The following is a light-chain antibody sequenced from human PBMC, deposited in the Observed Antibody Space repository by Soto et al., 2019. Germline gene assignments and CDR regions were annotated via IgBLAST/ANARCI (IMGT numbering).Light chain of an antibody. CDR2: DVS. CDR1: SSDVGGYNY. V-gene: IGLV2-14*01. J-gene: IGLJ1*01. Sequence: QSALTQPASVSGSPGQSITISCTGTSSDVGGYNYVSWYQQHPGKAPKLMIYDVSNRPSGVSNRFSGSKSGNTASLTISGLPAEDEADYYCSSYTSSSSYVLGTGTKLTVL. CDR3: SSYTSSSSYV.